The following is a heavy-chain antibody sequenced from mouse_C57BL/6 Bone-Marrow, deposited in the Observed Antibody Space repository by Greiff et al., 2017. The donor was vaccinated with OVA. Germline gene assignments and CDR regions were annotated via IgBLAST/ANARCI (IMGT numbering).Heavy chain of an antibody. CDR3: ARRDYDFLWFAY. J-gene: IGHJ3*01. CDR2: IWSGGST. Sequence: VQLQQSGPGLVQPSQSLSITCTVSGFSLTSYGVHWVRQSPGKGLEWLGVIWSGGSTDYNAAFISRLSISKDNSKSQVFFKMNSLQADDTAIYYCARRDYDFLWFAYWGQGTLVTVSA. CDR1: GFSLTSYG. D-gene: IGHD2-4*01. V-gene: IGHV2-2*01.